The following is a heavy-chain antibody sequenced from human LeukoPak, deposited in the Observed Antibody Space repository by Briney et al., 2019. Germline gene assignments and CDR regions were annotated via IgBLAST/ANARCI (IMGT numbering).Heavy chain of an antibody. J-gene: IGHJ4*02. CDR2: INHSGST. CDR3: ARGDYYDSSGYYYGYYFDY. CDR1: CVSFSGYY. V-gene: IGHV4-34*01. Sequence: SETLSLICALYCVSFSGYYWSSNRQPPGKGLEWIGEINHSGSTNYNPSLKSRVTISVDTSKNQFSLKLSSVTAADTAVYYCARGDYYDSSGYYYGYYFDYWGQGTLVTVSS. D-gene: IGHD3-22*01.